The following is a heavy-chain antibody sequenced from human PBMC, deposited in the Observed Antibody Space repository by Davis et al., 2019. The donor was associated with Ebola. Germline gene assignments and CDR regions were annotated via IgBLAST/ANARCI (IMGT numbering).Heavy chain of an antibody. V-gene: IGHV3-15*07. CDR2: IKSKTDGGTT. CDR1: GFTFSNAW. J-gene: IGHJ5*02. D-gene: IGHD6-19*01. Sequence: PGGSLRLSCAASGFTFSNAWMNWVRQAPGKGLEWVGRIKSKTDGGTTDYAAPVKGRFTISRDDSKNTLYLQMNSLKTEDTAVYYCTADLLFAAGTSWFDPWGQGTLVTVSS. CDR3: TADLLFAAGTSWFDP.